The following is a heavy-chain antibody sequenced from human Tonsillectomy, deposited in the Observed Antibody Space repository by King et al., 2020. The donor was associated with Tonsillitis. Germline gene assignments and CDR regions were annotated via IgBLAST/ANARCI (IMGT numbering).Heavy chain of an antibody. CDR2: IIPLFDTP. J-gene: IGHJ6*03. D-gene: IGHD3-22*01. CDR1: GGTFSSYA. V-gene: IGHV1-69*01. Sequence: QLVRSGAEVKKPGSSVKVSCKASGGTFSSYAISWVRQAPGQGLEWMGGIIPLFDTPNYAQRFQGRVTLTADESTSTAYMELSSLRSEDTAVYYCARAQEDYYDTSGSASYMGVWGRGTTVTVSS. CDR3: ARAQEDYYDTSGSASYMGV.